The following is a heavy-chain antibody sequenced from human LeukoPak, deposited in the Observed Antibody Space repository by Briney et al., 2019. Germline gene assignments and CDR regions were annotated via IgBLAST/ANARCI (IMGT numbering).Heavy chain of an antibody. CDR3: ARWYSSGWNGYYYYMDV. D-gene: IGHD6-19*01. J-gene: IGHJ6*03. CDR2: ISSSSSYI. V-gene: IGHV3-21*01. Sequence: GGSLRLSCAASGFTFSSYEMNWVRQAPGKGLEWVSSISSSSSYIYYAGSVKGRFTISRDNAKNSLYLQMNSLRAEDTAVYYCARWYSSGWNGYYYYMDVWGKGTTVTVSS. CDR1: GFTFSSYE.